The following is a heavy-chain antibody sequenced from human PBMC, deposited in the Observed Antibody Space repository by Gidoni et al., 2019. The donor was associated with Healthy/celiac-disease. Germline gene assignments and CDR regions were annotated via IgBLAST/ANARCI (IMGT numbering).Heavy chain of an antibody. CDR3: ARHKRGLRITMIEPFDP. V-gene: IGHV5-51*01. CDR1: GYSFTSYW. Sequence: EVQLVQSGAEVKKPGESLKISCKGSGYSFTSYWICRVRQMPGKGLEWMGIIYPGDSDTRYSPSFQGQVTISADKSISTAYLQWSSLKASDTAMYYCARHKRGLRITMIEPFDPWGQGTLVTVSS. J-gene: IGHJ5*02. CDR2: IYPGDSDT. D-gene: IGHD3-22*01.